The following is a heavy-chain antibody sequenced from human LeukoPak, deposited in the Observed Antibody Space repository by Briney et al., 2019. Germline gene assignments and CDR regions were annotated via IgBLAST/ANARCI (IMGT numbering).Heavy chain of an antibody. J-gene: IGHJ4*02. Sequence: SETLSLICTVSGGSISSYYWSWIRQPPGKGLEWIGYIYYSGSTNYNPSLKSRVTISVDTSKNQFSLKLSSVTAADTAVYYCARDTYDSSGYYHDYWGQGTLVTVSS. CDR2: IYYSGST. V-gene: IGHV4-59*01. D-gene: IGHD3-22*01. CDR3: ARDTYDSSGYYHDY. CDR1: GGSISSYY.